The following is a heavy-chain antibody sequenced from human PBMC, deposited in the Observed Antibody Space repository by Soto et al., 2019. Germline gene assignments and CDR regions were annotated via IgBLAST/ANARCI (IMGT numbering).Heavy chain of an antibody. V-gene: IGHV1-46*01. CDR2: INPSGGST. CDR1: GYTFTSYY. D-gene: IGHD2-2*01. J-gene: IGHJ6*02. Sequence: ATVKVSCKASGYTFTSYYMHWVRQAPGQGLEWMGIINPSGGSTSYAQKFQGRVTMTRDTSTSTVYMELSSLRSEDTAVYYCARDGSTSFYYYYGMDVWGQGTTVTVSS. CDR3: ARDGSTSFYYYYGMDV.